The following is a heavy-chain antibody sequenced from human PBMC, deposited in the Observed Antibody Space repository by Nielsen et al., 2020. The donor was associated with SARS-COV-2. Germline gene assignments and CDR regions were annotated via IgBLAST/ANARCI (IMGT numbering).Heavy chain of an antibody. CDR3: TPSGPHTPYYGMDV. J-gene: IGHJ6*02. CDR1: GFTFSSYS. CDR2: IKSKTDGGTT. D-gene: IGHD2-15*01. V-gene: IGHV3-15*01. Sequence: GESLKISCAASGFTFSSYSMNWVRQAPGKGLEWVGRIKSKTDGGTTDYAAPVKGRFTISRDDSKNTLYLQMNSLKTEDTAVYYCTPSGPHTPYYGMDVWGQGTTVTVSS.